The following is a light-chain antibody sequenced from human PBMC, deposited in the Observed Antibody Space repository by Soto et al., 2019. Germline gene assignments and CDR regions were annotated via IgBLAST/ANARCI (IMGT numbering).Light chain of an antibody. J-gene: IGLJ1*01. V-gene: IGLV2-14*03. CDR3: SSYTTSNTRQIV. Sequence: QSALTQPASVSGSPGQSITISCTGTSSDVGGYNYVSWYQHHPGKAPKRMIYDVSNRPSGVSNRFAGSKSGNTASLTISGLQPEDEADYYGSSYTTSNTRQIVFGTGTKVTVL. CDR2: DVS. CDR1: SSDVGGYNY.